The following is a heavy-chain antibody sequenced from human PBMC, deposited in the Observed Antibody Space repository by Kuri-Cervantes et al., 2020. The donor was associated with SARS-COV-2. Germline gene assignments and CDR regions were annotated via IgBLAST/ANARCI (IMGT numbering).Heavy chain of an antibody. CDR3: ARHEKMVYAITTTFDIKEATRPGGCFDY. D-gene: IGHD2-8*01. CDR2: IYYSGST. J-gene: IGHJ4*02. CDR1: GGSISSSSYY. Sequence: GSLRLSCTVSGGSISSSSYYWGWIRQPPGKGLEWIGSIYYSGSTYYNPSLKSRVTISVDTSKNQFSLKLSSVTAADTAVYYCARHEKMVYAITTTFDIKEATRPGGCFDYWGQGTLVTVSS. V-gene: IGHV4-39*01.